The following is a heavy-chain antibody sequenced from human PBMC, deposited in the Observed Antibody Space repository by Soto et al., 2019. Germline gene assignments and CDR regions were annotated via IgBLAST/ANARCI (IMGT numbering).Heavy chain of an antibody. D-gene: IGHD6-19*01. CDR1: GYTFPSYD. J-gene: IGHJ6*02. CDR2: LSGYNGDT. V-gene: IGHV1-18*01. CDR3: ATPPRRAVAEYYYGMDV. Sequence: GASVKVSCKASGYTFPSYDITWVRQAPGQGLEWMGWLSGYNGDTNYAQKFQGRVTMTTDISTSTAYMELSSLRSEDTAVYYCATPPRRAVAEYYYGMDVWGQGTTVTVSS.